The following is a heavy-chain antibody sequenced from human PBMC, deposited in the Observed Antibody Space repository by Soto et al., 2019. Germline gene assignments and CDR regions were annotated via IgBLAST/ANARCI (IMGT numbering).Heavy chain of an antibody. CDR1: GFTFSRHA. V-gene: IGHV3-30*04. CDR2: ISRDGSYI. D-gene: IGHD3-3*01. CDR3: ARTRNGGVADSFDS. Sequence: QVQLVESGGGEVQPGGSLRLSCAASGFTFSRHAIHWVRLTPGRGLEWVLAISRDGSYIYYTDSVKGRFTVSKDNSKNTVFVQMNRLIPDDTALYFCARTRNGGVADSFDSCGQVTRVTVSS. J-gene: IGHJ5*01.